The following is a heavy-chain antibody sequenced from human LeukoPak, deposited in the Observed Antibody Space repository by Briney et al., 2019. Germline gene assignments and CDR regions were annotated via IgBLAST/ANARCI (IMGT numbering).Heavy chain of an antibody. CDR3: AKDGKNHFDY. D-gene: IGHD1-14*01. Sequence: GGSLRLSCAASGFTFDDYTMHWVRQPPGKGLEWVSLISWDGGSTYYADSVKGRFTISRDNSKNSLSLEMNSLRTEDTALYYCAKDGKNHFDYWGQGTLVTVSS. V-gene: IGHV3-43*01. CDR2: ISWDGGST. CDR1: GFTFDDYT. J-gene: IGHJ4*02.